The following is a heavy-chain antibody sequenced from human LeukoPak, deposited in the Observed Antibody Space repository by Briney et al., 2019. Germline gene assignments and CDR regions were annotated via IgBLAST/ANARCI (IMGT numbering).Heavy chain of an antibody. CDR2: IYYSGST. D-gene: IGHD6-13*01. Sequence: SETLSLTCTVSGGSISSYYWSWIREPPGKGLEWIGYIYYSGSTDYNPSLKSRVTISVDTSKNQFSLKLSSVTAADTAVYYCARYTAAAGDFDYWGQGTLVTVSS. CDR3: ARYTAAAGDFDY. V-gene: IGHV4-59*01. CDR1: GGSISSYY. J-gene: IGHJ4*02.